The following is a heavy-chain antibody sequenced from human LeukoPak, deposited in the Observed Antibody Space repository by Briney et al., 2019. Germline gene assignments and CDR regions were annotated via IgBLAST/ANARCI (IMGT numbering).Heavy chain of an antibody. CDR3: ARDAARGWSRDYYYYGMDV. V-gene: IGHV3-30*04. CDR2: ISYDGSNK. Sequence: PGRSLRLSCAASGFTFSSYAMHWVRQAPGKGLEWVAVISYDGSNKYYADSVKGRFTISRDNSKNTLYLQMNSLRAEGTAVHYCARDAARGWSRDYYYYGMDVWGKGTTVTVSS. CDR1: GFTFSSYA. J-gene: IGHJ6*04. D-gene: IGHD6-19*01.